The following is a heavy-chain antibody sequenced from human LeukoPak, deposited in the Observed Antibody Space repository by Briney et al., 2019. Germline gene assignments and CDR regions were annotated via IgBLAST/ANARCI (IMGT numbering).Heavy chain of an antibody. J-gene: IGHJ3*02. V-gene: IGHV4-34*12. CDR3: AKSNGYGLVDI. CDR1: GGSFSGYY. Sequence: SETLSLTCAVYGGSFSGYYWSWIRQPPGKGLEWIGNIFYSGSTYYSPSLRSRVTISLDTSRNQFSLKLNSVTAADTAVYYCAKSNGYGLVDIWGQGTMVTVSS. CDR2: IFYSGST. D-gene: IGHD3-10*01.